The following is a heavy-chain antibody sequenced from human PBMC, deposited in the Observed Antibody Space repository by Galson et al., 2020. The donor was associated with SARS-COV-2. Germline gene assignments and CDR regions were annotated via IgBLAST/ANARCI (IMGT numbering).Heavy chain of an antibody. CDR2: INHSGST. CDR3: ARGRYSSSWYGEKYYFDY. Sequence: SETMSLTCAVYGGSFSGYYWSWIRQPPGKGLEWIGEINHSGSTNYNPSIKSRVTISVDTSKNQFSLKLSSVTAADTAVYYCARGRYSSSWYGEKYYFDYWGQGTLVTVSS. J-gene: IGHJ4*02. D-gene: IGHD6-13*01. CDR1: GGSFSGYY. V-gene: IGHV4-34*01.